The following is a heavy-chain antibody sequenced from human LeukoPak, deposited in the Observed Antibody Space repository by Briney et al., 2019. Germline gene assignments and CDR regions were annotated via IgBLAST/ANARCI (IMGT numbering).Heavy chain of an antibody. CDR3: ARAVEMATIEGVNWFDP. CDR2: IYPGDSDT. D-gene: IGHD5-24*01. CDR1: GYSFTSYW. Sequence: GESLKISCKGSGYSFTSYWIGWVRQMPGKGLEWMGIIYPGDSDTRYSPSFQGQVTISADKSISTAYLQWSSLKASDTAMYYCARAVEMATIEGVNWFDPWGQGTLVTVSS. V-gene: IGHV5-51*01. J-gene: IGHJ5*02.